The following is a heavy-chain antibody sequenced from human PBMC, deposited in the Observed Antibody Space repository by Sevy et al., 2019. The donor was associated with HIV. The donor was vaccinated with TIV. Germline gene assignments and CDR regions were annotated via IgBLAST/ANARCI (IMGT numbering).Heavy chain of an antibody. V-gene: IGHV3-48*03. CDR3: ARDLPPSATTVPVFAC. D-gene: IGHD4-17*01. CDR1: GFTFTSYE. Sequence: GGSLTLSCAASGFTFTSYEMNWVRQAPGKGLEWLSYISNSGATIYYSDSVKGRFTISRDNARNSLYLQMSSLRAEDTAVYYCARDLPPSATTVPVFACWGQGTLVTVSS. J-gene: IGHJ4*02. CDR2: ISNSGATI.